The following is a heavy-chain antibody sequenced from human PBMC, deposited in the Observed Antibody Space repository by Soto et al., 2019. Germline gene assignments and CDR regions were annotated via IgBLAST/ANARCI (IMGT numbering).Heavy chain of an antibody. CDR2: IYHSGST. V-gene: IGHV4-4*02. D-gene: IGHD1-26*01. J-gene: IGHJ4*02. CDR3: AREGGGYRFDY. Sequence: SETLSLTCAVSGGSISSSNWWSWVRQPPGKGLEWIGEIYHSGSTNYNPSLKSRVTISVDPPKNQISPRLTSVTAADTAVYYCAREGGGYRFDYWGQGALVTVSS. CDR1: GGSISSSNW.